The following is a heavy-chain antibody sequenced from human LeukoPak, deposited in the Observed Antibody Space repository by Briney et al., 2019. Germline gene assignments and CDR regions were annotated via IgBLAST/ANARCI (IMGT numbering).Heavy chain of an antibody. CDR2: IIPVFGTT. Sequence: SVKVSCKASGGTFGSHAISWVRQAPGQGLEWMGGIIPVFGTTNYAQKFQGRLTITADESTSTAYMELRNVRSEDTAVYFCAREQGSPAVYWFDPWGQGTLVTVSS. CDR3: AREQGSPAVYWFDP. V-gene: IGHV1-69*13. J-gene: IGHJ5*02. CDR1: GGTFGSHA. D-gene: IGHD6-13*01.